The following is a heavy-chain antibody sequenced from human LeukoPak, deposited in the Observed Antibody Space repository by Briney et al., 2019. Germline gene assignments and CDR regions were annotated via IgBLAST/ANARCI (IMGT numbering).Heavy chain of an antibody. J-gene: IGHJ4*02. Sequence: GGSLRLSCAASGFTFSSYWMNWVRQAPGKGLEWVANIQPDGSEKYYVDSVKGRFTISRDNAKNSLYLQMNNLRADDTAVYYCARESFEYWAQGTLVTVSS. V-gene: IGHV3-7*04. CDR1: GFTFSSYW. CDR3: ARESFEY. CDR2: IQPDGSEK.